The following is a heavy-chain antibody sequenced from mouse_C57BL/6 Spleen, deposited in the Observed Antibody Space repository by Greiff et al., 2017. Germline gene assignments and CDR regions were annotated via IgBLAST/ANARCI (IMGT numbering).Heavy chain of an antibody. Sequence: QVQLQQSGAELVKPGASVKMSCKASGYTFTTYPIEWMKQNHGKSLEWIGNFHPYNDDTKYNEKFKGKATLTVEKSSSTVYLELSRLTSDDSAFYYCARRAATVVARSYWYFDVWGTGTTVTVSS. J-gene: IGHJ1*03. D-gene: IGHD1-1*01. CDR3: ARRAATVVARSYWYFDV. CDR2: FHPYNDDT. V-gene: IGHV1-47*01. CDR1: GYTFTTYP.